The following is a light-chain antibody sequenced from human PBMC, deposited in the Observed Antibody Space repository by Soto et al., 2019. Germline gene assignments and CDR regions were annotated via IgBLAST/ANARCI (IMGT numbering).Light chain of an antibody. Sequence: QSVLTQPPSVSAAPGQKVTMSCSGGSSNIDNSYVSWYQHLPGTAPKLLIYETEKRPSDIPDRFSASKSGTSATLGISGLQTGDEADYYCGTWHSSLSVWVLGGGIKLTVL. J-gene: IGLJ3*02. CDR3: GTWHSSLSVWV. V-gene: IGLV1-51*02. CDR1: SSNIDNSY. CDR2: ETE.